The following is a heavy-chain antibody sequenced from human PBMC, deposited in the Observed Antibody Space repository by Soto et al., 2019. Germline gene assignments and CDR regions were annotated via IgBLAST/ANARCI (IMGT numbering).Heavy chain of an antibody. CDR2: IIPIFGTA. D-gene: IGHD2-8*01. J-gene: IGHJ6*02. Sequence: GASVKVSCKASGGTFSSYAISWVRQAPGQGLEWMGGIIPIFGTANYAQKFQGRVTITADESTSTAYMELSSLRSEDTAVYYCASSDIVLMVYALRYYYGMDVWGQGTTVTVS. CDR1: GGTFSSYA. CDR3: ASSDIVLMVYALRYYYGMDV. V-gene: IGHV1-69*13.